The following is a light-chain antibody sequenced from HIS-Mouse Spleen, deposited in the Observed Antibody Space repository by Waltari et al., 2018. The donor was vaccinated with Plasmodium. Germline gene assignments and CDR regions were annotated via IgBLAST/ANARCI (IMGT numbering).Light chain of an antibody. J-gene: IGLJ3*02. Sequence: QSVLTQPPSASGTPGQRVTISCSGSSSNIGSNYVYWYQQLPGTAPTPLNYRNNQRPSGVPDRFSGSKSGTSASLAISGLRSEDEADYYWAAWDDSLSGPVFGGGTKLTVL. V-gene: IGLV1-47*01. CDR1: SSNIGSNY. CDR2: RNN. CDR3: AAWDDSLSGPV.